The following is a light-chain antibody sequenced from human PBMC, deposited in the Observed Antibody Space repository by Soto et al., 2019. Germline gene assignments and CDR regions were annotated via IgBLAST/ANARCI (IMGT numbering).Light chain of an antibody. CDR2: DVS. CDR1: NSDVGGYNY. V-gene: IGLV2-14*01. J-gene: IGLJ2*01. CDR3: SSYTSSSTLVV. Sequence: QSALTQPASVSGSPGQSITISCTGTNSDVGGYNYVSWYQQHPGKAPKLMIYDVSNRPSGVSNRFSGSKSGNTASLTISGLQAEDAADYYCSSYTSSSTLVVFGGGTKVTVL.